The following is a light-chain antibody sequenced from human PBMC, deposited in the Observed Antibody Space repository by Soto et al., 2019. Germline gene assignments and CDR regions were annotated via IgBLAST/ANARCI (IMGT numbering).Light chain of an antibody. CDR1: QSVSSN. V-gene: IGKV3-20*01. CDR3: QQYGTSPRT. J-gene: IGKJ1*01. Sequence: EIVMTQSPATLSLSPGDRATLSCRASQSVSSNLVWYQQKPGQAPRLLIYGVSTRATGIPDRFSGSGSGTDFTLTISRLDPEDFAVYYCQQYGTSPRTFGQGTKVDIK. CDR2: GVS.